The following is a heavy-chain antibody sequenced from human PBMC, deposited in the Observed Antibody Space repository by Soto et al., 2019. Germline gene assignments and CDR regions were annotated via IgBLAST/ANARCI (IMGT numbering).Heavy chain of an antibody. Sequence: QVQLVQSGAEVKKPGASVKVSCKASGYTFHNYGVNWVRQAPGHGLEWMGRISAYNYNTHYAQNFEGRVTMTTDTSTSTAYMELRSLRSDDTAIYYCARFTGVFRLFLDYWGQGTQVTVSS. J-gene: IGHJ4*02. D-gene: IGHD3-16*01. V-gene: IGHV1-18*01. CDR3: ARFTGVFRLFLDY. CDR1: GYTFHNYG. CDR2: ISAYNYNT.